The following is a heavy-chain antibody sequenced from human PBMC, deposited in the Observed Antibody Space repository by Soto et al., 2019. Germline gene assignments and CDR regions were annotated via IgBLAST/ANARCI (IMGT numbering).Heavy chain of an antibody. CDR2: TYLSGNP. J-gene: IGHJ3*02. Sequence: SETLSLTCGVSGDTISTGGYSWAWIRQPPGNALEWIGHTYLSGNPYYNPSLKSRVIISVDRSKNQFSLQMNSLRAEDTALYYCARDKPECALDIWGQGTMVTVSS. CDR3: ARDKPECALDI. V-gene: IGHV4-30-2*01. CDR1: GDTISTGGYS.